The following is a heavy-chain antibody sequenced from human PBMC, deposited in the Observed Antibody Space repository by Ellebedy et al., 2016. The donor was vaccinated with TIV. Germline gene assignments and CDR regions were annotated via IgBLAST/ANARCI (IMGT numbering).Heavy chain of an antibody. CDR1: GFTFSSYN. J-gene: IGHJ6*02. CDR2: ISSSSNYI. D-gene: IGHD3-3*01. Sequence: GGSLRLSCAASGFTFSSYNMNWVRQAPGKGLEWVSFISSSSNYIYYADSVKGRFTISRDNAKNSLYLQMNSLRAEDTAVYYCARESGGYDFWSGYYALDYYGMDVWGQGTTVTVSS. V-gene: IGHV3-21*01. CDR3: ARESGGYDFWSGYYALDYYGMDV.